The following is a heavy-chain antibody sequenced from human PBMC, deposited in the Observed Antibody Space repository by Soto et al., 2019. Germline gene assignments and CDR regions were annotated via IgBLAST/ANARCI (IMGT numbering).Heavy chain of an antibody. J-gene: IGHJ5*02. Sequence: PGGSLRLSCAASGCTFRSFTMNWVRHAPGKGLAWVSTISSNSAYIYYTDALRGRFTISRDNAKNSLHLQMNSLRAEDTAVYYCSRDASRDSSARGWFEPWGPGTLVTVSS. V-gene: IGHV3-21*01. D-gene: IGHD6-13*01. CDR2: ISSNSAYI. CDR1: GCTFRSFT. CDR3: SRDASRDSSARGWFEP.